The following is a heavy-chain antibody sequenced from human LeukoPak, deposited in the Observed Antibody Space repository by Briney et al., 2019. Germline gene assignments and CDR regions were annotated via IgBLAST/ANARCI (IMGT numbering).Heavy chain of an antibody. Sequence: PGGSLRLSCAASGFTFSSYAMSWVRQAPGKGLEWVSAISGSGGSTYYADSVKGRFTISSDNSKNTLYLQMNSLRAEDTAVYYCAKASDFWSGPIDYWGQGTLVTVSS. V-gene: IGHV3-23*01. J-gene: IGHJ4*02. CDR1: GFTFSSYA. D-gene: IGHD3-3*01. CDR3: AKASDFWSGPIDY. CDR2: ISGSGGST.